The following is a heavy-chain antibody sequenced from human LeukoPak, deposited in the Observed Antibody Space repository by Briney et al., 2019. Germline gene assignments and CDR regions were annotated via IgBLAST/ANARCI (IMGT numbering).Heavy chain of an antibody. CDR3: ARTTYDYGDYNNWFDP. Sequence: GESLRISCKGSGYSFTSYWIGWVRQMPGKGLEWMGIIYPGDSDTRYSPSFQGQVTISADKSISTAYLQWSSLKASDTAMYYCARTTYDYGDYNNWFDPWGQGTLVTVSS. J-gene: IGHJ5*02. CDR1: GYSFTSYW. CDR2: IYPGDSDT. D-gene: IGHD4-17*01. V-gene: IGHV5-51*01.